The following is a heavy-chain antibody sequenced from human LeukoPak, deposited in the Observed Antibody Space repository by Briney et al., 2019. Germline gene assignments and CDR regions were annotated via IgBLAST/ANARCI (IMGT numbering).Heavy chain of an antibody. D-gene: IGHD1-26*01. Sequence: GESLQISCQGSGYSFTSSWIGWVRRMPGKGVEWMGIIYPGDSDTRYSPSFQGQVTISADKYIRTAYLQWSSLKASDTAMYYCARFSVGGTYYPNYWGQGTLVSVSS. CDR1: GYSFTSSW. CDR3: ARFSVGGTYYPNY. CDR2: IYPGDSDT. V-gene: IGHV5-51*01. J-gene: IGHJ4*02.